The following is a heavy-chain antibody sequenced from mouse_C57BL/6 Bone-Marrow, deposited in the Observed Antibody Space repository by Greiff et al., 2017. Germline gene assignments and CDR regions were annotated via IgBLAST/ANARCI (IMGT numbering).Heavy chain of an antibody. V-gene: IGHV5-9-1*02. CDR2: ISSGGDYI. D-gene: IGHD3-3*01. CDR1: GFTFSSYA. J-gene: IGHJ4*01. CDR3: TREGFYAIDY. Sequence: EVQGVESGEGLVKPGGSLKLSCAASGFTFSSYAMSWVRPTPEKRLEWVAYISSGGDYIYYADTVKGRFTISRDNARNALYLQMSSLKSEDTAMYYCTREGFYAIDYWGQGTSVTVSS.